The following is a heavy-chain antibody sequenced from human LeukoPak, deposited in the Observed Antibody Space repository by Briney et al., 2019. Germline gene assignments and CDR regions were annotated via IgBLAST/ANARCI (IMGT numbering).Heavy chain of an antibody. D-gene: IGHD3-22*01. CDR3: ARRRSSGTGEFDY. CDR1: GFTFSDYS. Sequence: GVSLRLSCAASGFTFSDYSMNWVRQAPGKGLEWVSYISSSSSSIYYADSVMGRFTISRDNAKNSLYLQMNSLRAEDTAVYYCARRRSSGTGEFDYWGQGTLVTVSS. J-gene: IGHJ4*02. CDR2: ISSSSSSI. V-gene: IGHV3-48*01.